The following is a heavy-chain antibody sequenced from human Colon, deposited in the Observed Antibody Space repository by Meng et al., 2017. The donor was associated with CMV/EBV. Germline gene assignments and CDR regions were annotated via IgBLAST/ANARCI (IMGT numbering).Heavy chain of an antibody. V-gene: IGHV3-30*02. Sequence: GESLRLSCAASGFTFSSYGMHWVRQAPGKGLEWVAFIRYDGSNKYYADSVKGRFTISRDNSKNTLYLQMNSLRAEDTAVYYCAKEAVGATFVFDYWGQGTLVTVSS. CDR2: IRYDGSNK. CDR1: GFTFSSYG. J-gene: IGHJ4*02. D-gene: IGHD1-26*01. CDR3: AKEAVGATFVFDY.